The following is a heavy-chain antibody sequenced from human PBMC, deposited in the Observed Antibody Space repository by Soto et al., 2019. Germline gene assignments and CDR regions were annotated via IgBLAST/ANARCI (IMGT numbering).Heavy chain of an antibody. Sequence: EVQLLESGGGLVQSGGSLRLSCGASGFSFSYYDLNWVRQAPGKGLEWVSGISGSGDDTYYADSVKGRFTISRDNPKNTLHLHMNSLRAEDTGVYYCANVNWCSCCYTRDAGWGQGTLVTVSS. D-gene: IGHD2-2*02. J-gene: IGHJ4*02. CDR3: ANVNWCSCCYTRDAG. CDR2: ISGSGDDT. CDR1: GFSFSYYD. V-gene: IGHV3-23*01.